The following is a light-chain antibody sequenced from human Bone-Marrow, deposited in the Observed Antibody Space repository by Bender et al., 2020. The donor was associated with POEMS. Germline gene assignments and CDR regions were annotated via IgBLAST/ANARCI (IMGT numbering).Light chain of an antibody. CDR1: KLQSKF. CDR2: LDT. J-gene: IGLJ2*01. V-gene: IGLV3-1*01. CDR3: QAWDTTTVI. Sequence: SYDLTQPPSVSVSPGQTASITCSGEKLQSKFVCWYQQRPGQSPALVIFLDTDRPSGIPERFSGSNSGNTATLTISGTQAMDEADYYCQAWDTTTVIFGGGTKLAVL.